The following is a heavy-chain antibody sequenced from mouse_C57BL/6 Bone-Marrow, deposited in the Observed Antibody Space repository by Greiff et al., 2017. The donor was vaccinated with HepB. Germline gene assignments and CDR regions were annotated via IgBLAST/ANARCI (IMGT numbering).Heavy chain of an antibody. D-gene: IGHD2-3*01. V-gene: IGHV1-50*01. J-gene: IGHJ3*01. CDR2: IDPSDSYT. Sequence: QVQLQQPGAELVKPGASVKLSCKASGYTFTSYWMQWVKQRPGQGLEWIGEIDPSDSYTNYNQKFKGKATLTVDKSSSTAYMQLSSLTSEDSAVYYCARSYDGYYWFAYWGQGTLVTVSA. CDR3: ARSYDGYYWFAY. CDR1: GYTFTSYW.